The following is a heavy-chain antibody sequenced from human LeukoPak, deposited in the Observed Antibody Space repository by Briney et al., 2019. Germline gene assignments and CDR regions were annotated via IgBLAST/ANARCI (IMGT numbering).Heavy chain of an antibody. J-gene: IGHJ6*03. D-gene: IGHD4-17*01. V-gene: IGHV3-30*18. Sequence: GGSLRLSCAASGFTFSYYGMNWVRQAPGKGLEWVSLISYDGSQKSYADAVKGRFTISRDNSKNTLYLQMNSLRADDTAVYYCAKTTVTSEDYYYYYMDVWGKGTTVTVSS. CDR3: AKTTVTSEDYYYYYMDV. CDR2: ISYDGSQK. CDR1: GFTFSYYG.